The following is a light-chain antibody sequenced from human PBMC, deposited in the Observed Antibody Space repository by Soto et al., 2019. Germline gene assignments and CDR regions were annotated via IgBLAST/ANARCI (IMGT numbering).Light chain of an antibody. V-gene: IGLV2-14*01. J-gene: IGLJ3*02. CDR1: SSDIGGYNY. CDR2: DVS. Sequence: QSALTQPASVSGSPGQSITISCTGTSSDIGGYNYVSWYQQHPGKAPKLMIYDVSNRPSGVSNRFSGSKSGNTASLTISGLQAEDEADYYCCSYAASGTLLFGGGTKLTV. CDR3: CSYAASGTLL.